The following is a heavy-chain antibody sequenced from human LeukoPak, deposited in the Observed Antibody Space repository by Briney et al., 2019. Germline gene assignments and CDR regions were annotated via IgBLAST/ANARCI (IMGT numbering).Heavy chain of an antibody. D-gene: IGHD2-8*01. Sequence: SETGSLICTVSGGSISSYYWSWIRQPPGKGLEWIGYIYYSGSTNYNPSLKSRVTISVDTSKNQFSLKLSSVTAADTAVYYCARATRGGVWFDPWGQGTLVTVSS. CDR1: GGSISSYY. CDR3: ARATRGGVWFDP. CDR2: IYYSGST. V-gene: IGHV4-59*01. J-gene: IGHJ5*02.